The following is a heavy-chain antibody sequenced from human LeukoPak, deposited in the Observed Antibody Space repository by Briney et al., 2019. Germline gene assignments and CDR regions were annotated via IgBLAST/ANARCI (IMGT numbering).Heavy chain of an antibody. CDR1: GYSFTGYY. J-gene: IGHJ4*02. CDR3: VRDRTKYCSSTSCPLDY. V-gene: IGHV1-2*03. CDR2: INPYSGGT. D-gene: IGHD2-2*01. Sequence: LGASVKVSCKASGYSFTGYYMHWVRQAPGQGLEWMGWINPYSGGTNYAQKFQGRVTMTRDTSISTAYMELSRLRSDDTAVYYCVRDRTKYCSSTSCPLDYWGQGTLVTVSS.